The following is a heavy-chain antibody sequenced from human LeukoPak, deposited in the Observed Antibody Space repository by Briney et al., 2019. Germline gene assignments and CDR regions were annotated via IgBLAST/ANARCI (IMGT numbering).Heavy chain of an antibody. V-gene: IGHV4-4*02. CDR3: ARDEVTTGFDP. CDR1: GGSISSSNW. D-gene: IGHD4-17*01. J-gene: IGHJ5*02. CDR2: IYHSGST. Sequence: PSETLSLTCAVSGGSISSSNWWSWVRQPPGKGLEWIGEIYHSGSTNYNPSLKSRATISVDKSKNQFSLKLSSVTAADTAVYYCARDEVTTGFDPWGQGTLVTVSS.